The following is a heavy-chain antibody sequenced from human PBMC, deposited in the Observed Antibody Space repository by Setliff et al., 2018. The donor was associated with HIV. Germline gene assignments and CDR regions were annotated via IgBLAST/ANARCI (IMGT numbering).Heavy chain of an antibody. D-gene: IGHD6-13*01. J-gene: IGHJ4*02. Sequence: KPSETLSLTCAVYGGSFNDYYWSWIRQPPGKGLEWIGEINHSGSTNYNPSLKSRVTISVDTSKNQFSLKLSSVTAADTAVYFCARGRGSSSSWPIDYWGQGTLVTVSS. CDR3: ARGRGSSSSWPIDY. CDR2: INHSGST. V-gene: IGHV4-34*01. CDR1: GGSFNDYY.